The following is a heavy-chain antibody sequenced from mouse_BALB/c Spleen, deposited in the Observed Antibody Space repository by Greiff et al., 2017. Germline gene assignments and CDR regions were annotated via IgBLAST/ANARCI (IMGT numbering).Heavy chain of an antibody. Sequence: QVHVKQSGAELMKPGASVKISCKATGYTFSSYWIEWVKQRPGHGLEWIGEILPGSGSTNYNEKFKGKATFTADTSSNTAYMQLSSLTSEDSAVYYCARMGVRREGYYAMDYWGQGTSVTVSS. CDR1: GYTFSSYW. CDR3: ARMGVRREGYYAMDY. V-gene: IGHV1-9*01. J-gene: IGHJ4*01. CDR2: ILPGSGST. D-gene: IGHD2-14*01.